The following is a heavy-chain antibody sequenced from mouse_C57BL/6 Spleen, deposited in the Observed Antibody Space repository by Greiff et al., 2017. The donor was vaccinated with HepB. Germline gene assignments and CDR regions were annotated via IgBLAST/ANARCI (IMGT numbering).Heavy chain of an antibody. CDR3: ARDGSGYGY. J-gene: IGHJ2*01. CDR1: GFTFSSYA. CDR2: ISDGGSYT. D-gene: IGHD3-2*02. Sequence: DVKLVESGGGLVKPGGSLKLSCAASGFTFSSYAMSWVRQTPEKRLEWVATISDGGSYTYYPDNVKGRFTISRDNAKNNLYLQMSHLKSEDTAMYYCARDGSGYGYWGQGTTLTVSS. V-gene: IGHV5-4*01.